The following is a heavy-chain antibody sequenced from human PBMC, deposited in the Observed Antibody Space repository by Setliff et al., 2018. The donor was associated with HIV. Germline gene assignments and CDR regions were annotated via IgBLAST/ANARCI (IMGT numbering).Heavy chain of an antibody. Sequence: SETLSLTCSVSGGSISSSAYYWGWLRQPPGKGLEWIGNIYYSGTTYYNPSLKSRVTISVDTSKNQYSVRLRSVTAADTAFYYCARLWRWSGPESYYFDSWGRGTLVTVSS. CDR2: IYYSGTT. CDR1: GGSISSSAYY. J-gene: IGHJ4*02. CDR3: ARLWRWSGPESYYFDS. D-gene: IGHD2-21*01. V-gene: IGHV4-39*01.